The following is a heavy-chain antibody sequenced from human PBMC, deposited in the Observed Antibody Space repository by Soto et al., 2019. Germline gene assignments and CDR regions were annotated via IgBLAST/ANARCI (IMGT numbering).Heavy chain of an antibody. CDR3: ARSRGWSGWYYFDY. D-gene: IGHD6-19*01. Sequence: ASVKVSCKASGYTFTSYAMHWVRQAPGQRLEWMGWINAGNGNTKYSQKSQGRVTITRDTSASTAYMELSSLRSEDTAVYYCARSRGWSGWYYFDYWGQGTLVTVSS. V-gene: IGHV1-3*01. CDR1: GYTFTSYA. J-gene: IGHJ4*02. CDR2: INAGNGNT.